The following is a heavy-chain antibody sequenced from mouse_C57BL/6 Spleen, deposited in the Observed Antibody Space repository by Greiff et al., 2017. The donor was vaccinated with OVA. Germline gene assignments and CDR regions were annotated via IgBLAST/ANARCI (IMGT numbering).Heavy chain of an antibody. D-gene: IGHD1-1*01. V-gene: IGHV5-9-1*02. Sequence: EVNVVQSGEGLVKPGGSLKLSCAASGFTFSSYAMSWVRQTPEKRLEWVAYISSGGDYIYYADTVKGRFTISRDNARNTLYLQMSSLTSEDTAVDYCTRDLGYGSSFDYWGQGTTLTVSS. J-gene: IGHJ2*01. CDR2: ISSGGDYI. CDR1: GFTFSSYA. CDR3: TRDLGYGSSFDY.